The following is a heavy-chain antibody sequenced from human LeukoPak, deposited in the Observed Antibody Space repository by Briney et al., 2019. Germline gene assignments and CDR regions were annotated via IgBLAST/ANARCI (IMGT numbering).Heavy chain of an antibody. V-gene: IGHV3-66*01. D-gene: IGHD6-19*01. CDR2: IYSGGST. J-gene: IGHJ6*02. CDR1: GFTVSSNY. CDR3: ARDHSSGWYGLGYYYYGMDV. Sequence: GGSLRLSCAASGFTVSSNYMSWVRQAPGKGLEWVSVIYSGGSTYYADSVKGRFTISRDNSKNTLYLQMNSLRAEDTAVYYCARDHSSGWYGLGYYYYGMDVWGQGTTVTVSS.